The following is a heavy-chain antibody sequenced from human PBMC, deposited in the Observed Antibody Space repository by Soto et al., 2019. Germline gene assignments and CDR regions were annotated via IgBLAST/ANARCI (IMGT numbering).Heavy chain of an antibody. D-gene: IGHD3-10*01. V-gene: IGHV3-74*01. CDR3: ARWIPGHYGFDV. CDR2: INANGSSI. J-gene: IGHJ3*01. CDR1: GFTFSDYW. Sequence: EAQLVESGGGFVQPGGSLRLSCEAYGFTFSDYWIHWVRQVPGKGLVLVSRINANGSSINYVDSLKGRFTISRDNAKHTVYLQMNSLRAEVTAVYYCARWIPGHYGFDVWGQGTMFTVSS.